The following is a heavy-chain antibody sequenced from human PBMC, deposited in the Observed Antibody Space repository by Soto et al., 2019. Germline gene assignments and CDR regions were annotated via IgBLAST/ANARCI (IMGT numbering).Heavy chain of an antibody. J-gene: IGHJ6*02. CDR1: GGSFSGYY. CDR3: ARGGKYYYGSGTVSV. Sequence: SETLSLTCAVYGGSFSGYYWSWIRQPPGKGLEWIGEINRSGSTNYNPSLKSRVTISVDTSKNQFSLKLSSVTAADTAVYYCARGGKYYYGSGTVSVWGQGTTVTVSS. V-gene: IGHV4-34*01. D-gene: IGHD3-10*01. CDR2: INRSGST.